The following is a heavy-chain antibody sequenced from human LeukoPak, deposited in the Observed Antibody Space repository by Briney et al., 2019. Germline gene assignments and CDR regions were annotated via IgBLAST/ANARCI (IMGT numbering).Heavy chain of an antibody. D-gene: IGHD6-13*01. Sequence: GGSLRLLCAASGFTFSIYSMIWVRQAPGKGVEWVSYISSSSSTICYADSVKGLFTISRDNAKNSLYLQMNSLRAEDTAVYCCARDHDSSSCPYFDYWGQGTLVTVSS. J-gene: IGHJ4*02. CDR2: ISSSSSTI. CDR3: ARDHDSSSCPYFDY. CDR1: GFTFSIYS. V-gene: IGHV3-48*01.